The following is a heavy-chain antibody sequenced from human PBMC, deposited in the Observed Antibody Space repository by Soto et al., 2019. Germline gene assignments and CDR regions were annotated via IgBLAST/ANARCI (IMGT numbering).Heavy chain of an antibody. CDR2: VYYDGTT. CDR3: ARLREFSYGDPYNWFDP. V-gene: IGHV4-59*08. Sequence: SETLSLTCTVSGASIQDYYWNWIRQPPGKGLEWIGYVYYDGTTNYNPSLRSRVTISVDTSKNQFSLKLTSVTAADTAVYFCARLREFSYGDPYNWFDPWGQGTLVTVSS. J-gene: IGHJ5*02. CDR1: GASIQDYY. D-gene: IGHD5-18*01.